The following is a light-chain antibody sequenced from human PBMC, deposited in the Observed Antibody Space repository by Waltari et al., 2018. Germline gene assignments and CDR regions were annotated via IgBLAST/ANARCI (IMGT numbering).Light chain of an antibody. Sequence: DIQMTQSPSSLSAYVGDRVTITCQASQDITNYLNWYQQKPGKAPKLLIYDTSNLEIGVPSRFSGSQSGTHFTFTISSLQPEDAETYYCQRYDNLPIFAFGPGTKVDIK. J-gene: IGKJ3*01. CDR2: DTS. V-gene: IGKV1-33*01. CDR3: QRYDNLPIFA. CDR1: QDITNY.